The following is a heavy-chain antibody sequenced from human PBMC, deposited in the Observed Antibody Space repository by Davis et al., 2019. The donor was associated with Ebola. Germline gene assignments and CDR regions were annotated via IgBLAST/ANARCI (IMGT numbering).Heavy chain of an antibody. J-gene: IGHJ6*02. D-gene: IGHD2-21*01. CDR1: GYSFTSYW. V-gene: IGHV5-51*01. CDR3: ARQGRKGIDVDYGMDV. Sequence: GESLKISCKGSGYSFTSYWIAWVRQVPGKGLEWMGSIYPGDSETRYSPSFQGQVTISADKSISTAYLQWSSLKASDTAMYYCARQGRKGIDVDYGMDVWGQGTTVTVSS. CDR2: IYPGDSET.